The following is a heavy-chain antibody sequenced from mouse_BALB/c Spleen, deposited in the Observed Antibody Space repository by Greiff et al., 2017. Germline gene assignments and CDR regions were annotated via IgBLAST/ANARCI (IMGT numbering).Heavy chain of an antibody. CDR1: GFSLTGYG. Sequence: QVQLKESGPGLVAPSQSLSITCTVSGFSLTGYGVNWVRQPPGKGLEWLGMIWGDGSTDYNSALKSRLSISKDNSKSQVFLKMNSLQTDDTARYYCAREISLYAMDYWGQGTSVTVSS. J-gene: IGHJ4*01. V-gene: IGHV2-6-7*01. CDR2: IWGDGST. CDR3: AREISLYAMDY.